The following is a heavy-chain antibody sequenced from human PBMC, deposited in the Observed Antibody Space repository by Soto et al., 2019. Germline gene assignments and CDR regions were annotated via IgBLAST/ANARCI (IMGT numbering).Heavy chain of an antibody. V-gene: IGHV4-31*03. D-gene: IGHD6-13*01. CDR2: IYYSGST. CDR3: ARVSSNWYPDY. J-gene: IGHJ4*02. CDR1: GGSISSGGYY. Sequence: SETLSLTCTVSGGSISSGGYYWSWIRQHPGKGLEWIGYIYYSGSTYYNPSLKSRVTISVDTSKNQFSLKLSSVTAADTAVYYCARVSSNWYPDYWGQGTLVTVSS.